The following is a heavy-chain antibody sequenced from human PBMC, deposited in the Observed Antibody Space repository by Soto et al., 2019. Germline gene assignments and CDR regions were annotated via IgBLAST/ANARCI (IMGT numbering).Heavy chain of an antibody. D-gene: IGHD4-17*01. CDR2: INHSGST. V-gene: IGHV4-34*01. CDR3: ARDPYSDYDFGFDY. Sequence: QVQLQQWGAGLLKPSETLSLTCAVYGGSFSGYYWSWIRQPPGKGLEWIGEINHSGSTNYNPSLKSRVTXXVXTXKNQFSLKLSSVTAADTAVYYCARDPYSDYDFGFDYWGQGTLVTVSS. J-gene: IGHJ4*02. CDR1: GGSFSGYY.